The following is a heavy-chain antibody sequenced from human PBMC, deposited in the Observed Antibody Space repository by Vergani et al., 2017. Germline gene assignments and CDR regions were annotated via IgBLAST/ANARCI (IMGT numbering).Heavy chain of an antibody. J-gene: IGHJ6*03. Sequence: QVQLQESGPGVVKPSQTLSLTCAVSGGSISSGDHCWTWIRQRPGKGLEWIGYIFYSGTTYDNPSLRSLLTISVDTSQNQFSRRLRSVTAADTAVYYCARVDTQVPATSHFYYMDVWGKGTTVVVSS. D-gene: IGHD6-25*01. V-gene: IGHV4-31*01. CDR3: ARVDTQVPATSHFYYMDV. CDR1: GGSISSGDHC. CDR2: IFYSGTT.